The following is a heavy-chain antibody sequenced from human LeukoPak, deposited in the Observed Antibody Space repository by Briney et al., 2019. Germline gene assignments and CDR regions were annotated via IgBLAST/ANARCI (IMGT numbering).Heavy chain of an antibody. V-gene: IGHV4-39*07. CDR3: ARILEMATITGAFDI. Sequence: SETLSLTCTVSGGSISSSSYYWGWIRQPPGKGLEWIGSIYYSGSTYYNPSLKSRITISVDTSKNQFSLKLSSVTAADTAVYYCARILEMATITGAFDIWGQGTMVTVSS. CDR1: GGSISSSSYY. D-gene: IGHD5-24*01. CDR2: IYYSGST. J-gene: IGHJ3*02.